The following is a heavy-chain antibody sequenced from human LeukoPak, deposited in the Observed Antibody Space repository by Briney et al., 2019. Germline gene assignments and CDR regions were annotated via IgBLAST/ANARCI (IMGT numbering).Heavy chain of an antibody. CDR1: GFTFSTYA. CDR2: ISGSGGST. Sequence: GGSLRLSCSASGFTFSTYAMSWVRQAPGKGLEWVSAISGSGGSTYYGDYVEGWFTIYRDNSKKTLYLQMDSMRAEDTAVYYFAKQAGPFTGGNDYWGQGALVTVSS. J-gene: IGHJ4*03. D-gene: IGHD2-8*02. CDR3: AKQAGPFTGGNDY. V-gene: IGHV3-23*01.